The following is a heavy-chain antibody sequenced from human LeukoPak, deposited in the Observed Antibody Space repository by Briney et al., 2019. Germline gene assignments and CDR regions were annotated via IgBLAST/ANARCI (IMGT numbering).Heavy chain of an antibody. J-gene: IGHJ3*02. Sequence: AETLSLTCAVYGGSFSGYYWSWIRQPPGKGLEWIGEINHSGSTNYNPSLKSRVTISVDTSKNQFSLKLSSVTAADTAVYYCARQWISGYRTSGAFDIWGQGTMVTVSS. CDR2: INHSGST. V-gene: IGHV4-34*01. D-gene: IGHD6-25*01. CDR3: ARQWISGYRTSGAFDI. CDR1: GGSFSGYY.